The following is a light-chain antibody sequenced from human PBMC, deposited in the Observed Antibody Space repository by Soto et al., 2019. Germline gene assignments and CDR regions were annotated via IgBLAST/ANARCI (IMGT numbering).Light chain of an antibody. CDR2: YNR. CDR3: QVWDSTNDHVV. CDR1: NIGSNS. Sequence: SYELTQPPSVSVAPGKTARITCGGNNIGSNSVHWYQQKPGQAPLLVIYYNRDRPSGIPERFSGSNSGNTATLTITRVEAGDEADYYCQVWDSTNDHVVFGGGTKLTVL. J-gene: IGLJ2*01. V-gene: IGLV3-21*04.